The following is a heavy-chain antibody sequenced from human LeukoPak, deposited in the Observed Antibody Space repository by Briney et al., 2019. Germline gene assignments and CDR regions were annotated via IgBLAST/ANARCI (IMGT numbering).Heavy chain of an antibody. CDR2: INYSGIT. CDR1: GGSFSYYY. V-gene: IGHV4-34*01. J-gene: IGHJ4*02. CDR3: ARSIKVYCRDYSVHFDY. D-gene: IGHD2-15*01. Sequence: PSETLSLTCAVSGGSFSYYYWTWIRQPPGKGLEWIGEINYSGITNYNPSLKSRVTISVDPSKNQFSLNLSPVTAADTAVYYCARSIKVYCRDYSVHFDYWGQGTLVTVSS.